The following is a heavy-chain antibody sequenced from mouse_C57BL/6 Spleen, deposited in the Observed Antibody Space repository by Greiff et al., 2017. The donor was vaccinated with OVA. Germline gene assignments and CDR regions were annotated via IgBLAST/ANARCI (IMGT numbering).Heavy chain of an antibody. Sequence: VQLQQPGAELVKPGASVKMSCKASGYTFTSYWITWVKQRPGQGLEWIGDIYPGSGSTNYNEKFKSKATLTVDTSSSTAYMQLSSLTSEDSAVYYCARSTTVVAKDYYAMDYWGQGTSVTVSS. CDR2: IYPGSGST. CDR3: ARSTTVVAKDYYAMDY. V-gene: IGHV1-55*01. CDR1: GYTFTSYW. J-gene: IGHJ4*01. D-gene: IGHD1-1*01.